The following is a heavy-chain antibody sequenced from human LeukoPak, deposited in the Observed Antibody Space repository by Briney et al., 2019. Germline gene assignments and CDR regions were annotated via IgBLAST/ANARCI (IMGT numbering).Heavy chain of an antibody. CDR3: ARESSWYYYFDY. J-gene: IGHJ4*02. Sequence: GGSLRLSCAASGFTFSSYGMPWVRQAPGKGLEWVAVIWYDGSNKYYADSVKGRFTISRDNSKNTLYLQINSLRAEDTAVYYCARESSWYYYFDYWGQGTLVTVSS. V-gene: IGHV3-33*01. CDR2: IWYDGSNK. CDR1: GFTFSSYG. D-gene: IGHD6-13*01.